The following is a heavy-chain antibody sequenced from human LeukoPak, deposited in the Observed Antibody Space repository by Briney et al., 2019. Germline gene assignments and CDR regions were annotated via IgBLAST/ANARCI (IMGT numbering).Heavy chain of an antibody. CDR2: ISSSSSYT. V-gene: IGHV3-21*01. CDR3: ARPYCSGGSCTYYFDY. D-gene: IGHD2-15*01. CDR1: GFTFRSCE. J-gene: IGHJ4*01. Sequence: GGSLRLSCAASGFTFRSCEMNWVRQAPGKGLEWVSSISSSSSYTYYADSVKGRFTISRDNAKNSLYLQMNSLRAEDTAVYYCARPYCSGGSCTYYFDYWGHGTLVSVSS.